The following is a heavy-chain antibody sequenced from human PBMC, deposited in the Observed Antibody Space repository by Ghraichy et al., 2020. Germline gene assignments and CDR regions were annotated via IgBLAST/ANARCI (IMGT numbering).Heavy chain of an antibody. CDR3: ASGPAHILRLDY. CDR1: GASITSSNYY. V-gene: IGHV4-39*01. CDR2: LYSAGNT. D-gene: IGHD3-9*01. Sequence: GSLSLTCSVSGASITSSNYYWAWIRQPPGKGLEWIGGLYSAGNTYYNPSLKSRLTISVDTSKNEVSLKLTSMTAADTAVYYCASGPAHILRLDYWGQGTLVTVSS. J-gene: IGHJ4*02.